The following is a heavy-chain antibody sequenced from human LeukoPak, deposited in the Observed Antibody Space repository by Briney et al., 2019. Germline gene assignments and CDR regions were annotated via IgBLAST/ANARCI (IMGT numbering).Heavy chain of an antibody. D-gene: IGHD3-9*01. V-gene: IGHV3-23*01. J-gene: IGHJ4*02. CDR2: ISGSGGST. Sequence: GGSLTLSCAASGFTCSTYDMSWVRQAPGKGLEWVSGISGSGGSTYYADSVKGRFTISRDNSKYTVCLQMNSLRDEDTAVYYCEGRATGLPEYWGQGSLVTVSS. CDR1: GFTCSTYD. CDR3: EGRATGLPEY.